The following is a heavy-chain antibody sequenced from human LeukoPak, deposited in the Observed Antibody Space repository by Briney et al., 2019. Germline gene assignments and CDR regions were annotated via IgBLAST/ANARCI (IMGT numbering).Heavy chain of an antibody. CDR2: ISGSGDNT. D-gene: IGHD3-22*01. J-gene: IGHJ4*02. CDR3: AKGSYYDSSGSFYFDY. V-gene: IGHV3-23*01. Sequence: GGSLRLSCAASGFTFSTYAMSWVRQAPGKGLEWVSGISGSGDNTYYADSVKGRFTISRDNSRNTLYVQVNSLGTEDTAAYYCAKGSYYDSSGSFYFDYWGQGTLVTVSS. CDR1: GFTFSTYA.